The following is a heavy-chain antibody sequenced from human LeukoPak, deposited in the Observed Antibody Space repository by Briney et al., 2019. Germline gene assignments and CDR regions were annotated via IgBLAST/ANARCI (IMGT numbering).Heavy chain of an antibody. Sequence: KPSETLSLTCAVYGGSFSGYYWSWIRQPPGKGLEWIGSIFYSGSTYYNSSLKSRVTISVDTSKDQFSLKLTSVTAADTAVYYCARQALVRGVIRFFDYWGQGTLATVSS. V-gene: IGHV4-34*12. CDR2: IFYSGST. D-gene: IGHD3-10*01. CDR3: ARQALVRGVIRFFDY. J-gene: IGHJ4*02. CDR1: GGSFSGYY.